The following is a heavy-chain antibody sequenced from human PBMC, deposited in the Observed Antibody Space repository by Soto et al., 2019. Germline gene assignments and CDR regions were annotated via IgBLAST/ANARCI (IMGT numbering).Heavy chain of an antibody. Sequence: GGSLRLSCAASGFTFSSYAMSWVRQAPGKGLEWVSAISGSGGSTYYADSVKGRFTISRDNSKNTLYLQMNSLRAEDTAVYYCAKGPVPDRNDIAAASYFDYWGQGTLVTVSS. J-gene: IGHJ4*02. CDR3: AKGPVPDRNDIAAASYFDY. CDR2: ISGSGGST. V-gene: IGHV3-23*01. CDR1: GFTFSSYA. D-gene: IGHD6-13*01.